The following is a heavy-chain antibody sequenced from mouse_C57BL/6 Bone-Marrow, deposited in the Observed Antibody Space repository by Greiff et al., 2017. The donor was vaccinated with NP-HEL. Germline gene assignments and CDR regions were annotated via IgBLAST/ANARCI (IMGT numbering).Heavy chain of an antibody. CDR3: ARDARMVTRYWYFDV. Sequence: EVNLVESGGGLVQSGRSLRLSCATSGFTFSDFYMEWVRQAPGKGLEWIAASRNKANDYTTEYSASVKGRFIVSRDTSQSILYLQMNAPRAEDTAIYYCARDARMVTRYWYFDVWGTGTTVTVSS. D-gene: IGHD2-2*01. CDR1: GFTFSDFY. V-gene: IGHV7-1*01. J-gene: IGHJ1*03. CDR2: SRNKANDYTT.